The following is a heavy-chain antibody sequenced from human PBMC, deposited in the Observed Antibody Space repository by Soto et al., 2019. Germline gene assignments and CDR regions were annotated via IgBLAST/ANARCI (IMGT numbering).Heavy chain of an antibody. D-gene: IGHD4-17*01. V-gene: IGHV4-34*01. CDR1: GGVYSDYY. CDR2: IHHSGAT. Sequence: VRLHQWGAGLLKPSETLSLTCAVYGGVYSDYYWSWIRQAPGKGLEWIGEIHHSGATNYNPSLKSRVTISLDRSKNQCTLNLSSMTAADAGVYYCANDYGDYRNDAFDIWSPGSRVTVAS. J-gene: IGHJ3*02. CDR3: ANDYGDYRNDAFDI.